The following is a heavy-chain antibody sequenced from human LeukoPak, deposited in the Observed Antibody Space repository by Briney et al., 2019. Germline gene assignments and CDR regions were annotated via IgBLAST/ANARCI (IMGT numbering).Heavy chain of an antibody. CDR3: ARVWSRVCDY. V-gene: IGHV1-18*01. CDR1: GFTFTSYG. CDR2: ISAYNGNT. J-gene: IGHJ4*02. D-gene: IGHD2-8*02. Sequence: GGSLRLSCAASGFTFTSYGISWVRQAPGQGLEWMGWISAYNGNTNYAQKLQGRVTMTTDTSTSTAYMELRSLRSDDTAVYYCARVWSRVCDYWGQGTLVTVSS.